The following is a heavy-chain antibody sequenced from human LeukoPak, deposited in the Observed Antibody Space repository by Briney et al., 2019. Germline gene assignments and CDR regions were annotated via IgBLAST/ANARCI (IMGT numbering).Heavy chain of an antibody. D-gene: IGHD2-2*01. Sequence: SETLSLTCAVSGYSISSGYYWGWIRQPPGKGLEWIGSIYHSGSTYYNPSLKSRVTISVDTSKNQFSLKLSSVTAADTAVYYCARQGIHCSSTSCYGGWFDPWGQGTLVTVSS. CDR3: ARQGIHCSSTSCYGGWFDP. CDR1: GYSISSGYY. CDR2: IYHSGST. J-gene: IGHJ5*02. V-gene: IGHV4-38-2*01.